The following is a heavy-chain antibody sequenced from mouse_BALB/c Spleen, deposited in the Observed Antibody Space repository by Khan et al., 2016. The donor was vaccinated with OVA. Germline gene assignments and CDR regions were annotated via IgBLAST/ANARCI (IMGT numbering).Heavy chain of an antibody. Sequence: EVELVESGGDLVKPGGSLKLSCAASGFTFSTYGMSWVRQTPDKRLEWVATVSTGGSYTYYPDSVKGRFTISRDKAKNTLYLQMMGLKSEDSAMFAGTRLADYYDSEGFAYWGQGTLVTVAA. J-gene: IGHJ3*01. CDR3: TRLADYYDSEGFAY. CDR1: GFTFSTYG. V-gene: IGHV5-6*01. CDR2: VSTGGSYT. D-gene: IGHD1-1*01.